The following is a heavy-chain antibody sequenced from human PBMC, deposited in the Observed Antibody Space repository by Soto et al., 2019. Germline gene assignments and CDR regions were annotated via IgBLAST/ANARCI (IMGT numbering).Heavy chain of an antibody. CDR1: GGTFSSYA. D-gene: IGHD3-9*01. CDR3: ARWSPYYDILTGYYGYNWFDP. Sequence: SVKVSCKASGGTFSSYAISWVRQAPGQGLEWMGGIIPIFGTANYAQKFQGRVTITADESTSTAYMELSSLRSEDTAVYYCARWSPYYDILTGYYGYNWFDPWGQGTLVTVSS. CDR2: IIPIFGTA. J-gene: IGHJ5*02. V-gene: IGHV1-69*13.